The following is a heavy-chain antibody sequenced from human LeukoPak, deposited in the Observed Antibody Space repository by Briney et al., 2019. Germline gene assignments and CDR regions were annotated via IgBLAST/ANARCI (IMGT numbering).Heavy chain of an antibody. CDR2: IYSSSRT. V-gene: IGHV3-53*01. J-gene: IGHJ4*02. Sequence: GGSLRLSCAASGFTFSSYEMNWVRQAPGKGLEWVSVIYSSSRTYYADSVKGRFTISRDISKNTVSLQMNSLRAEDTAVYYCATTVVTGGVVDYWGQGTLVTVSS. CDR1: GFTFSSYE. CDR3: ATTVVTGGVVDY. D-gene: IGHD4-23*01.